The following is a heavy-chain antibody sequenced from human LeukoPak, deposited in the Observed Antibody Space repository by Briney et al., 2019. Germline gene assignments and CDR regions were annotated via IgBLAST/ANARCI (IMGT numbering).Heavy chain of an antibody. CDR2: IGVGGTT. CDR3: AKTQGYYDC. D-gene: IGHD3-22*01. Sequence: GGSLRLSCAASGFTFSSYGMNWVRQAPGKGLEWVSGIGVGGTTYYADSVKGRFTISRDTSKSTLSLQMNGLRAEDTAVYYCAKTQGYYDCWGQGTLVTVSS. V-gene: IGHV3-23*01. J-gene: IGHJ4*02. CDR1: GFTFSSYG.